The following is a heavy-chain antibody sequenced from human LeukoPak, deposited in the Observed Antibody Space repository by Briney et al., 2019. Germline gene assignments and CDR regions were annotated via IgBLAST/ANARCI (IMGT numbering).Heavy chain of an antibody. V-gene: IGHV1-69*05. D-gene: IGHD2-21*02. J-gene: IGHJ6*03. CDR1: GGTFSSYA. CDR3: ARCAYCGGDCYPSCYYYMDV. CDR2: IIPLFGTT. Sequence: SVKVSCKASGGTFSSYAISWVRQAPGQGLEWMGGIIPLFGTTNYAQKFRDRVTMTTDESTSAVYLELSSLRSEDTAVYYCARCAYCGGDCYPSCYYYMDVWGKGTTVTVSS.